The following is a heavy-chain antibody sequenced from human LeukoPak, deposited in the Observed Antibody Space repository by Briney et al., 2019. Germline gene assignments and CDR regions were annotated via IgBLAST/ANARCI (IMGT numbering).Heavy chain of an antibody. D-gene: IGHD3-10*01. Sequence: GGSLRLSCAASGFTFDDYGMSWVRQAPGKGLEWVSGINWNGGRTDYADSVKGRFTISRDNAKNSLYLQMNSLRTEDTAVYYCASRPEYYYGSGSYPDYWGQGTLVTVSS. CDR1: GFTFDDYG. CDR2: INWNGGRT. V-gene: IGHV3-20*04. CDR3: ASRPEYYYGSGSYPDY. J-gene: IGHJ4*02.